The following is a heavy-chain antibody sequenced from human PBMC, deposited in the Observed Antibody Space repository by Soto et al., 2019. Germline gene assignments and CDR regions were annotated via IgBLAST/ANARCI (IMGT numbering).Heavy chain of an antibody. CDR3: ANPWRKDDYIWGSYRLPVRYAFDI. Sequence: GGSLRLSCAASGFTFSSYAMSWVRQAPGKGLEWVSAISGSGGSTYYADSVKGRFTISRDNSKNTLYLQMNSLRAEDTAVYYCANPWRKDDYIWGSYRLPVRYAFDIWGQGTMVTVSS. CDR2: ISGSGGST. J-gene: IGHJ3*02. D-gene: IGHD3-16*02. CDR1: GFTFSSYA. V-gene: IGHV3-23*01.